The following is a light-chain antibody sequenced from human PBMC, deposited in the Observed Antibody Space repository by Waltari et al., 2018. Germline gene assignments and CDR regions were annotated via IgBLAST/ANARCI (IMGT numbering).Light chain of an antibody. J-gene: IGLJ3*02. CDR2: TNR. CDR1: KSNIGSNF. V-gene: IGLV1-47*01. CDR3: VAWDDGMSLL. Sequence: QSVLTQPPSASGAPGQRVTIRCSGSKSNIGSNFVSWYQQFPGTAPKLHIYTNRQRPSGVPDRFSGSKSGTSASLGISGLRSEDEADYYCVAWDDGMSLLFGGGTKVTVL.